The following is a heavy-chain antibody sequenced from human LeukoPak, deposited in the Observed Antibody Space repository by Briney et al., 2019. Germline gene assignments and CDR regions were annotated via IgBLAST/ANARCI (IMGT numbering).Heavy chain of an antibody. D-gene: IGHD6-6*01. Sequence: GGSLRLSYAASGLIQRFKYMRWVRQAPGKGLEWVSVIYGGGSTYYADSVKGRFTISRDNSKNTLYLQMNSLRAEDTAVYYCASVKAALVSWGQGTLVTVSS. CDR2: IYGGGST. CDR1: GLIQRFKY. V-gene: IGHV3-66*01. CDR3: ASVKAALVS. J-gene: IGHJ1*01.